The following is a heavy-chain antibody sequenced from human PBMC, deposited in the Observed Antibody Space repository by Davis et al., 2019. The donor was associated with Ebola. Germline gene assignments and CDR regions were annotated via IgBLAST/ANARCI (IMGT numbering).Heavy chain of an antibody. CDR2: IYHDGDK. D-gene: IGHD3-9*01. CDR1: GGSISSYYW. J-gene: IGHJ6*02. V-gene: IGHV2-5*08. Sequence: TLSLTCTVSGGSISSYYWSWIRQPPGKALEWLTLIYHDGDKRYSPSLKSRLTITKDTSRNQVVLTMTSMDPVDSATYYCARIQPHQGYFDWFLAPYGMDVWGQGTTVTVSS. CDR3: ARIQPHQGYFDWFLAPYGMDV.